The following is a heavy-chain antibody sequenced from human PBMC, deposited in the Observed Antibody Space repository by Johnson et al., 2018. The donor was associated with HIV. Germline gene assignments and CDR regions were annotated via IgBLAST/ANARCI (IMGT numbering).Heavy chain of an antibody. J-gene: IGHJ3*02. CDR2: ISYDGSNK. Sequence: QVQLVESGGGVVQPGRSLRLSCAASGFTFSSYAMHWVRQAPGKGLEWVAVISYDGSNKYYADSVKGRFTISRDNSKNTLYLEMNSLRSEDTAVYYCARGLPGDALDIWGQGTMVTVSS. CDR1: GFTFSSYA. CDR3: ARGLPGDALDI. V-gene: IGHV3-30-3*01.